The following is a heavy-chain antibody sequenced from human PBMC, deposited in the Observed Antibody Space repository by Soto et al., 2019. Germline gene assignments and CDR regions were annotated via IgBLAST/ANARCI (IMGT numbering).Heavy chain of an antibody. Sequence: PGGSLRLSCAASGFTFSSYAMSWVRQAPGKGLEWVSAISGSGGSTYYADSVKGRFTISRDNSKDMLFLQMSSLRVDDTAVYYCAKDRDPDGIWTFDSWGQGTLVTVSS. CDR3: AKDRDPDGIWTFDS. D-gene: IGHD3-9*01. CDR2: ISGSGGST. J-gene: IGHJ5*01. CDR1: GFTFSSYA. V-gene: IGHV3-23*01.